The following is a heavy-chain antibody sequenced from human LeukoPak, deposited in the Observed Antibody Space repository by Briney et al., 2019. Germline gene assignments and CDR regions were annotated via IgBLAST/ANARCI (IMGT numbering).Heavy chain of an antibody. J-gene: IGHJ6*02. Sequence: PGGSLRLSCAASGFTFSSYTMNWVRQAPGEGLEWGLSNSSSSSYIYPAESVKGRFTISRDNAKNALYLQMNSQRAEATAVFSCARVYASGRYFRGMDVWGQGTTVTVSS. D-gene: IGHD3-10*01. CDR1: GFTFSSYT. V-gene: IGHV3-21*06. CDR2: NSSSSSYI. CDR3: ARVYASGRYFRGMDV.